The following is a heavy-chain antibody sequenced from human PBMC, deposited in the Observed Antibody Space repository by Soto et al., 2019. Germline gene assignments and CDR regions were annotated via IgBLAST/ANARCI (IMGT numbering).Heavy chain of an antibody. CDR1: GFTFSNAW. D-gene: IGHD2-15*01. V-gene: IGHV3-15*07. CDR3: PTEACCSGGSCYYYGMDV. J-gene: IGHJ6*02. CDR2: IKSKTDGGTT. Sequence: EVQLVESGGGLVKPGGSLSLSCAASGFTFSNAWMNWVRHAPGKGLEWVGRIKSKTDGGTTDYAAPVTGRFTISIDDSKNTLYLQMNSLKTEDTAVYYCPTEACCSGGSCYYYGMDVWGQGTTVTVSS.